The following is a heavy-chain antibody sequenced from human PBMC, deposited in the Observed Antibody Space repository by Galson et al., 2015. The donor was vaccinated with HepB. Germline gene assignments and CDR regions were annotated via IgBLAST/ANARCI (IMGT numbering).Heavy chain of an antibody. V-gene: IGHV3-23*01. J-gene: IGHJ4*02. CDR2: ISGSGGST. CDR1: GFTFSSYA. D-gene: IGHD2-2*01. Sequence: SLRLSCAASGFTFSSYAMSWVRQAPGKGLEWVSAISGSGGSTYYADSVKGRFTISRDNSKNTLYLQMNCLRAEDTAVYYCARERMVIPAEDYFDYWGQGTLVTVSS. CDR3: ARERMVIPAEDYFDY.